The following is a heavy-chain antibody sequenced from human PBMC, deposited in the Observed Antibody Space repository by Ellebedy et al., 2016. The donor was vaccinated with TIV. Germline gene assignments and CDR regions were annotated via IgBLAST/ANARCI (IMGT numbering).Heavy chain of an antibody. Sequence: PGGSLRLSCAASGFTFSDYYMTWIRQAPGKGLEWASHISSSGSNTYYADSVKGRFTISRDNAKNSLYLQMNSLRAEDTAVYYCARDRYCSGGSCYPYYYGMDVWGQGTTVTVSS. J-gene: IGHJ6*02. D-gene: IGHD2-15*01. CDR3: ARDRYCSGGSCYPYYYGMDV. CDR1: GFTFSDYY. CDR2: ISSSGSNT. V-gene: IGHV3-11*04.